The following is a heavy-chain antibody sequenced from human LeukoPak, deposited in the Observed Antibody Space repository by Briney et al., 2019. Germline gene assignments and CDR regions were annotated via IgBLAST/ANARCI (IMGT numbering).Heavy chain of an antibody. CDR1: GFTFSSYA. J-gene: IGHJ3*02. D-gene: IGHD3-22*01. CDR2: ISGSGGST. V-gene: IGHV3-23*01. CDR3: AKGIYDSSGYDAFDI. Sequence: GGSLRLSCAASGFTFSSYAMNWVRQTPGKGLEWVSSISGSGGSTYYADSVKGRFTISRDNSKNTLYLQMNSLRAEDTAVYYCAKGIYDSSGYDAFDIWGQGTMVTVSS.